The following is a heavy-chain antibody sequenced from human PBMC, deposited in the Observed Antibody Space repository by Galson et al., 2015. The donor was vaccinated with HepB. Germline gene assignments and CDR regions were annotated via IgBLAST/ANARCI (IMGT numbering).Heavy chain of an antibody. CDR3: ARDGYNHWYFDL. CDR1: GFTFSSYA. J-gene: IGHJ2*01. D-gene: IGHD5-24*01. V-gene: IGHV3-30-3*01. Sequence: SLRLSCAASGFTFSSYAMHWVRQAPGKGLEWVAVISYDGSNKYYADSVKGRFTISRDNSKNTLYLQMNSLRAEDTAVYYCARDGYNHWYFDLWGRGTLVTVSS. CDR2: ISYDGSNK.